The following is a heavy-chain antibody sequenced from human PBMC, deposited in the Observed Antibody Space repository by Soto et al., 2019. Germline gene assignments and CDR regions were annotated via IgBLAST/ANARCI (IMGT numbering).Heavy chain of an antibody. CDR3: AKARDQQWVRLPFDY. CDR1: GFFFSSYT. V-gene: IGHV3-23*01. CDR2: FSATSENT. Sequence: EVQLLESGGGLVQPAGSLRLSCVGSGFFFSSYTMTWVRQAPGKGLEWVSSFSATSENTYYADSVRGRFTISRDNSKNTLFLQMNSLTAEDTAMYYRAKARDQQWVRLPFDYWGQGILVIVSS. D-gene: IGHD6-19*01. J-gene: IGHJ4*02.